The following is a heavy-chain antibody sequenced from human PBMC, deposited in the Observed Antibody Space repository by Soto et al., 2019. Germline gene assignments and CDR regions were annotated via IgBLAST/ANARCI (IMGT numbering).Heavy chain of an antibody. V-gene: IGHV6-1*01. D-gene: IGHD1-26*01. CDR1: GDSVSSNSAA. J-gene: IGHJ4*02. Sequence: QVQLQQSGPGLVKPSQTLSLTCAISGDSVSSNSAAWNWIRQSPSRGLEWLGRTYYRSKWYNDYAASVKRRITINPDTYKNPFSLQLHSVTPEDTAVYYCARELRYSGSYSVGQFAYWGQGTLVTVSS. CDR3: ARELRYSGSYSVGQFAY. CDR2: TYYRSKWYN.